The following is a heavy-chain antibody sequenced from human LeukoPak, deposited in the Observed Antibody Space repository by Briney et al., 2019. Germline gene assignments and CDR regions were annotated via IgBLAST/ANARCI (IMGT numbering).Heavy chain of an antibody. D-gene: IGHD6-19*01. CDR3: ARTRYSSGLDY. CDR2: IDSSSSTI. CDR1: RFTFSSYS. J-gene: IGHJ4*02. V-gene: IGHV3-48*04. Sequence: PGGSLRLSCVASRFTFSSYSMNWVRQAPGKGLEWVSYIDSSSSTIYYADSVKGRFTISRDNAKNSLYLQMNSLRAEDTAVYYCARTRYSSGLDYWGQGTLVTVSS.